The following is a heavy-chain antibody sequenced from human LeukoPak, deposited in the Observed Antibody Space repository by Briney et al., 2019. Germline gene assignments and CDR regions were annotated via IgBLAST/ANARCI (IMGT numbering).Heavy chain of an antibody. Sequence: GGSLRLSCAASGFTFSSYWMSWVRQAPGKGLEWVANIKQDGSEKYYVDSVKGRFTISRDNSKNILYLQMNSLRAEDTAVYYCAKPRYGGYYLDYWGQGTLVTVSS. V-gene: IGHV3-7*03. D-gene: IGHD2-21*01. CDR3: AKPRYGGYYLDY. CDR1: GFTFSSYW. J-gene: IGHJ4*02. CDR2: IKQDGSEK.